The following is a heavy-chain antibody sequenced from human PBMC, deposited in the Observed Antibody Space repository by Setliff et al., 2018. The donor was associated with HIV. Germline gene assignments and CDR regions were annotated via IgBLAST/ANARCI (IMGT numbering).Heavy chain of an antibody. D-gene: IGHD3-22*01. J-gene: IGHJ3*01. CDR1: GASISSYY. CDR2: IYTSGNM. Sequence: PSETLSLTCTVSGASISSYYWNWFRQPAGKGLESLGRIYTSGNMIYNPSLKSRVTMSADTSKNQLSLKLRSVTAADTAVYYCARARITMTGGRLEPYAFDRWGQGTKITVSS. V-gene: IGHV4-4*07. CDR3: ARARITMTGGRLEPYAFDR.